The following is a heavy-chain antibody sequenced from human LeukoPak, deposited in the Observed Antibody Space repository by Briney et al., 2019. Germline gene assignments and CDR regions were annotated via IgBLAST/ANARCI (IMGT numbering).Heavy chain of an antibody. CDR3: ARHRRGTRYSSSWYDEGPFDI. V-gene: IGHV6-1*01. D-gene: IGHD6-13*01. Sequence: QTLSLTCAISGDCASSISAAWNWIRHSASRGFEWLGRTKYRSKGYKASAASVKRRVTIHPDTPKNQCSVQLHSVTPEDTAGHYCARHRRGTRYSSSWYDEGPFDIWGQGTMVTVSS. CDR2: TKYRSKGYK. J-gene: IGHJ3*02. CDR1: GDCASSISAA.